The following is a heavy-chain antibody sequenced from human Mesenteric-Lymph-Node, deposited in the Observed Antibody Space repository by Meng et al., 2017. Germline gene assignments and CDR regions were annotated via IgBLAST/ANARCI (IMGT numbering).Heavy chain of an antibody. J-gene: IGHJ4*02. V-gene: IGHV1-46*01. CDR1: GGTFSSYT. CDR2: MNPSGGGA. D-gene: IGHD2-15*01. Sequence: QVQLETSGAGWKKPGSSGKVSCKASGGTFSSYTISWVRQAPGQGLEWMGVMNPSGGGAVFAQKFQGRVAVTSDTSTTTVYMDLSSLRSEDTAVYYCAREGHCSGGNCELADYWGQGTLVTASS. CDR3: AREGHCSGGNCELADY.